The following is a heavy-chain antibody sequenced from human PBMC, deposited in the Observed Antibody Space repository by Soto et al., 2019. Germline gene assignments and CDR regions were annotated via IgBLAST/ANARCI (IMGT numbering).Heavy chain of an antibody. CDR2: ISGSGGST. D-gene: IGHD2-2*01. Sequence: GGSLRLSCAASGFTFSSYAMSWVRQAPGKGLEWVSAISGSGGSTYYADSVKGRFTISRDNSKNTLYLQMNSLRAEDTAVYYCAKDAPEYFSSTSCESPEGFDYWGQGTLVTVSS. CDR3: AKDAPEYFSSTSCESPEGFDY. CDR1: GFTFSSYA. J-gene: IGHJ4*02. V-gene: IGHV3-23*01.